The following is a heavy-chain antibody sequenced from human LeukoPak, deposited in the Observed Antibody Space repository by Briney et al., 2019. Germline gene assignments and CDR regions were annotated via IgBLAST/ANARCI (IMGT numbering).Heavy chain of an antibody. CDR2: ISSSSSYI. V-gene: IGHV3-21*01. J-gene: IGHJ4*02. CDR3: AREDRSNFDY. CDR1: GFTFSSYE. Sequence: KSGGSLRLSCAASGFTFSSYEMNWVRQAPGKGLEWVSSISSSSSYIYYADSVKGRFTISRDNAKNSLYLQMNSLRAEDTAVYYCAREDRSNFDYWGQGTLVTVSS.